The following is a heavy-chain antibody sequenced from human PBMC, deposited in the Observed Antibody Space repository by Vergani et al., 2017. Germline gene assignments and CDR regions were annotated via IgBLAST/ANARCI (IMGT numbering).Heavy chain of an antibody. CDR2: IDPSDSYT. Sequence: EVQLVQSGAEVKKPGESLRISCKGSGYSFTSYWISWVRQMPGKGLEWMGRIDPSDSYTNYSPSFQGHVTISADKSISTAYLQWSSLKASDTAMYYCARSGWGAAAGTLEYGMDVWGQGTTVTVSS. J-gene: IGHJ6*02. CDR3: ARSGWGAAAGTLEYGMDV. V-gene: IGHV5-10-1*03. D-gene: IGHD6-13*01. CDR1: GYSFTSYW.